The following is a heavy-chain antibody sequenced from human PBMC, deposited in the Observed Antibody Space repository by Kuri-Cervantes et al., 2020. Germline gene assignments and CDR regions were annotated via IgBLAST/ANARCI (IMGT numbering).Heavy chain of an antibody. CDR2: IWYDGSNK. V-gene: IGHV3-30*19. CDR1: GFTFSNYD. D-gene: IGHD3-10*01. Sequence: GESLKISCAASGFTFSNYDIHWVRQAPGKGLEWVAVIWYDGSNKYYADSVKGRFTISRDNSKNTLYLQMNSLRAEDTAVYYCARDHMVRDNWFDPWGQGTLVTVSS. CDR3: ARDHMVRDNWFDP. J-gene: IGHJ5*02.